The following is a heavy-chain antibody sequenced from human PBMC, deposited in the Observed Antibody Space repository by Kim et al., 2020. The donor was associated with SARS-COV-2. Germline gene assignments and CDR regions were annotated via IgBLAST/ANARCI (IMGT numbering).Heavy chain of an antibody. V-gene: IGHV3-74*01. Sequence: GGSLRLSCAASGFTFSSYWMHWVRQAPGKGLVWVSRIISDGSSTTYADSVKGRFTISRDNAKNTVDLQMNSLRAEDTAVYYCARGKWELDNWGQGTLVTVSS. CDR2: IISDGSST. CDR3: ARGKWELDN. CDR1: GFTFSSYW. J-gene: IGHJ4*02. D-gene: IGHD1-26*01.